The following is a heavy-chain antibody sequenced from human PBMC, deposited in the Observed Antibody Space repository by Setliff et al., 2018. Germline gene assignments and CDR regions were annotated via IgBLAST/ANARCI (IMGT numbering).Heavy chain of an antibody. D-gene: IGHD1-26*01. CDR2: ISGSGGST. J-gene: IGHJ5*02. Sequence: GGSLRLSCAASGFTFSSYAMSWARQAPGKGLEWVSAISGSGGSTYYADSVKGRFTISRDNSRNTLFLQMNTLRPDDTAIYYCAKDRLGGAKRFWFDPWGQGTLVTVSS. CDR1: GFTFSSYA. CDR3: AKDRLGGAKRFWFDP. V-gene: IGHV3-23*01.